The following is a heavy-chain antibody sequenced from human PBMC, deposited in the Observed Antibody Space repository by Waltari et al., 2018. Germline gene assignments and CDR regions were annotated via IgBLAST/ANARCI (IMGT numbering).Heavy chain of an antibody. Sequence: VYLVESGGGLAQPGGSLRLSCAASGFSFSECVMNWVRQAPGKGLESGAVIWHDGTNKYYADSVKGRFTVSRDNSKNTMYLQMNSLRVEDTAVYYCAPPRQWTFDSWGQGALVTVSS. J-gene: IGHJ4*02. D-gene: IGHD6-19*01. CDR2: IWHDGTNK. CDR3: APPRQWTFDS. CDR1: GFSFSECV. V-gene: IGHV3-33*08.